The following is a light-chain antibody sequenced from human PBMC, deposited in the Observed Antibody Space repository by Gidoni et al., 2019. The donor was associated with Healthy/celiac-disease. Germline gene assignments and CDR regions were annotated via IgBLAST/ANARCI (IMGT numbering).Light chain of an antibody. CDR3: SSYTSSSTPWV. CDR2: DVS. J-gene: IGLJ3*02. V-gene: IGLV2-14*03. CDR1: SSDVGGYNY. Sequence: QSALTQPASVSGSPGQSITISCTGTSSDVGGYNYVSWYHQHPGKAPKLMIYDVSNRPSGVSNRFSGSKSGNTGSLTISGLQAEDEADYYCSSYTSSSTPWVFGGGTKADRP.